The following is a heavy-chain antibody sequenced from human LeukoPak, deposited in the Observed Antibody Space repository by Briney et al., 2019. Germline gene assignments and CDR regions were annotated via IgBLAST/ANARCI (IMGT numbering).Heavy chain of an antibody. J-gene: IGHJ6*03. D-gene: IGHD3-3*01. CDR1: GGSISSYY. CDR3: ARDTSGRGWSGYYPEDYYYYMDV. Sequence: PSETLSLTCTVSGGSISSYYWSWIRQPAGKGLEWIGRIYTSGSTDYNPSLKSRVTMSVDTSKNQFSLKLSSVTAADTAVYYCARDTSGRGWSGYYPEDYYYYMDVWGKGTTVTVSS. V-gene: IGHV4-4*07. CDR2: IYTSGST.